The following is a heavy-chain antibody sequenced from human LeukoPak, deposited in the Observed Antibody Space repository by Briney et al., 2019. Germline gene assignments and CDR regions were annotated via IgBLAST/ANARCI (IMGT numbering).Heavy chain of an antibody. V-gene: IGHV3-64*01. J-gene: IGHJ4*02. CDR1: GFTFSSYA. Sequence: GGSLRLSCAASGFTFSSYAMLWVRQAPGKGLEYVSAISSNGGSTYYANSVKGRFTISRDNSKNTLYLQMGSLRAEDTAVYYCTIVATIDEVDYWGQGTLVNVSS. D-gene: IGHD5-12*01. CDR3: TIVATIDEVDY. CDR2: ISSNGGST.